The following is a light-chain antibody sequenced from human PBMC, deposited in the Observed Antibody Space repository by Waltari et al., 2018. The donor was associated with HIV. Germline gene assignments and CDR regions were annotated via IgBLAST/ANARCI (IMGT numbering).Light chain of an antibody. Sequence: QSALTPPASLSGAPGQPITISCTGTSSDVGGYNFVSWYQQHPGKAPKLIIYEVSNRPSGVSDRFSGSKSGNTASLIISGLQAEDEGDYYCSSYTSSTILGVFGGGTKVTVL. CDR3: SSYTSSTILGV. CDR1: SSDVGGYNF. J-gene: IGLJ3*02. V-gene: IGLV2-14*01. CDR2: EVS.